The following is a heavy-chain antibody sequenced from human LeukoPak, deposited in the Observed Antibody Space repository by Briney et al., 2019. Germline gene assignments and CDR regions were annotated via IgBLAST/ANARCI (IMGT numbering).Heavy chain of an antibody. Sequence: PGGSLRLSCAASGFTFSSYAMSWVRQAPGNGLEWVSAIGGSGGSTYYADSVKGRFTISRDNSKNTLYLQMNSLKTEDTAVYYCTTAPPRLLWFGELWRPDAFDIWGQGTMVTVSS. CDR2: IGGSGGST. V-gene: IGHV3-23*01. J-gene: IGHJ3*02. CDR3: TTAPPRLLWFGELWRPDAFDI. CDR1: GFTFSSYA. D-gene: IGHD3-10*01.